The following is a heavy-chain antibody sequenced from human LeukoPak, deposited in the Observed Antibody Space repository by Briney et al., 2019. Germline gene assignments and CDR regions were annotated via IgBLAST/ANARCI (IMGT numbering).Heavy chain of an antibody. CDR3: AREAGRVFSSGDY. V-gene: IGHV3-66*02. CDR1: GFTFTNHW. D-gene: IGHD3-22*01. CDR2: IYSGGST. Sequence: PGGSLRLSCAASGFTFTNHWMSWVRQAPGKGLEWVSVIYSGGSTYYADSVKGRFTISRDNSKNTLYLQMNSLRAEDTAVYYCAREAGRVFSSGDYWGQGTLVTVSS. J-gene: IGHJ4*02.